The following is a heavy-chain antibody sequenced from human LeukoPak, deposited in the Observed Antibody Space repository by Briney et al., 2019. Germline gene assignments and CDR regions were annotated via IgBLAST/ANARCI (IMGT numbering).Heavy chain of an antibody. D-gene: IGHD6-13*01. Sequence: GGSLRLSCAVSGFTFSDYYMSWIRQAPGKGLEWVSYIGSSGNTIYYADSVKGRFTISRDNAKNSLYLQMNSLRADDTAVYYCAGSSLSSSWLFDYWGQGTLVTVSS. CDR2: IGSSGNTI. CDR1: GFTFSDYY. V-gene: IGHV3-11*01. CDR3: AGSSLSSSWLFDY. J-gene: IGHJ4*02.